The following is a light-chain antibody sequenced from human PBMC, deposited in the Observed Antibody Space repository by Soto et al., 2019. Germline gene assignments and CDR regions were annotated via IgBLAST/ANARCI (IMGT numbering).Light chain of an antibody. CDR1: QYISSF. V-gene: IGKV1-9*01. CDR2: STS. J-gene: IGKJ5*01. CDR3: QQLFDSPIT. Sequence: IQMTQSPSSLSASVGDRVTITCRASQYISSFLSWYQHKPGKAPRLLIYSTSSLQGGVPSRFSATVSGTEFSLTITSLQPEDFATYYCQQLFDSPITFGQGTRLEIK.